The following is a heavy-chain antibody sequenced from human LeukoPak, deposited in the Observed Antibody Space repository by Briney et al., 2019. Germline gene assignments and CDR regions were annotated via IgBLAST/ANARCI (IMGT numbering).Heavy chain of an antibody. Sequence: GASVKVSCKASGGTFSSYAISWVRQAPGQGLEWMGGIIPIFGTANYAQKLQGRVTMTTDTSTSTAYMELRSLRSDDTAVYYCAKSNAWDWFDPWGQGTLVTVSS. D-gene: IGHD4-11*01. CDR2: IIPIFGTA. V-gene: IGHV1-69*05. CDR3: AKSNAWDWFDP. CDR1: GGTFSSYA. J-gene: IGHJ5*02.